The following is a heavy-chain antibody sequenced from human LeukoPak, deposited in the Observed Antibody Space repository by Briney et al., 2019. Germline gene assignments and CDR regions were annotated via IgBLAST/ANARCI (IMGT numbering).Heavy chain of an antibody. D-gene: IGHD3-22*01. CDR2: IYHSGST. V-gene: IGHV4-4*02. CDR1: GGSISSSNW. Sequence: SETLSLTCAVSGGSISSSNWWSWVRQPPGKGLEWIGEIYHSGSTNYNPSLKSRVTISVDKSKNQFSLKLGSVTAADTAVYYCARARITMIVPEAFDIWGQGTMVSVSS. J-gene: IGHJ3*02. CDR3: ARARITMIVPEAFDI.